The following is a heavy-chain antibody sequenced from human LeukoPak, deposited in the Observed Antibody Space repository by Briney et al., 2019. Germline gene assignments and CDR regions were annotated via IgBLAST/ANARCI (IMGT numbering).Heavy chain of an antibody. Sequence: ASVKVSCKASGYTFTGYYMHWVRQAPGQGLEWMGRINPNSGGTNYAQKFQGRVTMTRDTSINTAYMELSRLRSDDTAVYYCARDLFRDYYDSSGYSIGQYWGQGTLVTVSS. D-gene: IGHD3-22*01. CDR2: INPNSGGT. J-gene: IGHJ4*02. V-gene: IGHV1-2*06. CDR1: GYTFTGYY. CDR3: ARDLFRDYYDSSGYSIGQY.